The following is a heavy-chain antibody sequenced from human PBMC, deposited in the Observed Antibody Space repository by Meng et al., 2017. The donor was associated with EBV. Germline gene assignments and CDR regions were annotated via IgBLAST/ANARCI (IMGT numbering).Heavy chain of an antibody. V-gene: IGHV3-23*01. J-gene: IGHJ4*02. D-gene: IGHD1-26*01. CDR3: NSGSHSPLDS. CDR2: ISATSVDT. CDR1: GFSFSNYA. Sequence: VGWLGLGGGLVQPGWSLRLSCAASGFSFSNYAMGWVRQAPGKGLEWVSGISATSVDTYYADSVKGRFAISRDNSKNTVTLHMNILRAEDTAIYYCNSGSHSPLDSWGQGTLVTVSS.